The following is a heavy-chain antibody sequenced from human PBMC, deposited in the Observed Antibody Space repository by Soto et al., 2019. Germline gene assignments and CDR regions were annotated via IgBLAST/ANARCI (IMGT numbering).Heavy chain of an antibody. CDR1: GFTFTTSA. CDR3: AAEFYGDCVPIPFDP. Sequence: QMQLVQSGPEVKKPGTSVKVSCKASGFTFTTSAMQWVRQARGQRLEWIGWIVVGSGNTNYAQKFQERVTITRDMSRSTAYMALSSLRSEDTAVYYCAAEFYGDCVPIPFDPWGQGTLVTVSP. J-gene: IGHJ5*02. CDR2: IVVGSGNT. V-gene: IGHV1-58*02. D-gene: IGHD4-17*01.